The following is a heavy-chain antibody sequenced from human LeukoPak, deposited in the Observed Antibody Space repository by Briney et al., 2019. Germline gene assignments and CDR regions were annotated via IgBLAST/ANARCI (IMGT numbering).Heavy chain of an antibody. CDR2: INPNSGGT. J-gene: IGHJ4*02. Sequence: ASVKVSCKASGYTLTGYYMHWVRQAPGQGLEWMGWINPNSGGTNYAQKFQGRVTMTRDASISTAYMELSRLRSDDTAVYYCARSGRGTYYYFDLWGQGTLVTVSS. CDR1: GYTLTGYY. CDR3: ARSGRGTYYYFDL. D-gene: IGHD1-26*01. V-gene: IGHV1-2*02.